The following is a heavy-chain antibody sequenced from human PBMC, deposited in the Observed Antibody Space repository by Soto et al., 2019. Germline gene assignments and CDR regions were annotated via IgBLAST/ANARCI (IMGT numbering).Heavy chain of an antibody. D-gene: IGHD3-10*01. J-gene: IGHJ4*02. CDR1: GYTFTSYA. CDR3: AGDMGFGLSDY. CDR2: INAGNGNT. V-gene: IGHV1-3*01. Sequence: QVQLVQSGAEVKKPGASVKVSCKASGYTFTSYAMYWVRQAPGQRLEWMGWINAGNGNTKYSQKFQGRVTITRDTSASTAYMELSRLRSEDTAVYYCAGDMGFGLSDYWGQGTLVTVSS.